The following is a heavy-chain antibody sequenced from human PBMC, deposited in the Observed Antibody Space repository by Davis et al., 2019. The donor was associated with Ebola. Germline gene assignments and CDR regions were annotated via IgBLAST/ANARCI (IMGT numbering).Heavy chain of an antibody. V-gene: IGHV4-59*12. CDR2: IHHSGSA. Sequence: PSETLSLTCSVSGVSITTYLWSWIRQPPGKGLEWVGYIHHSGSANANPSLKSRVTFSIDTSKSQVSLKLTSVTAADTAVYYCARDTRPCGGDCYDDTFDMWGQGTMVIVSS. J-gene: IGHJ3*02. D-gene: IGHD2-21*01. CDR1: GVSITTYL. CDR3: ARDTRPCGGDCYDDTFDM.